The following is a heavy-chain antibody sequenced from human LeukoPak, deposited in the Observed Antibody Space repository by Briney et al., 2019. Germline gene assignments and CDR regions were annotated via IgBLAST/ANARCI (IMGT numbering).Heavy chain of an antibody. D-gene: IGHD1-26*01. Sequence: SETLSLTCTVSGGSVSSGCYYWSWIRQPPGRGLEWIGYISYSGSTNYNPSLKSRVTISIDTSRNLFSLNLKSVTAADTAVYYCARGDSVSLGVDYWGQGTLVTVSS. V-gene: IGHV4-61*01. J-gene: IGHJ4*02. CDR1: GGSVSSGCYY. CDR2: ISYSGST. CDR3: ARGDSVSLGVDY.